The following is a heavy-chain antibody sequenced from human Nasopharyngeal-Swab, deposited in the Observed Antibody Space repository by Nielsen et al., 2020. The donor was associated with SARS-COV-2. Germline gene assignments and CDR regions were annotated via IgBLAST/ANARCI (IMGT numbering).Heavy chain of an antibody. CDR2: IYYSGST. CDR3: TRANWNPRGYYYGMDV. D-gene: IGHD1-20*01. CDR1: GGSISSGSYY. J-gene: IGHJ6*02. V-gene: IGHV4-39*07. Sequence: SETLSLTCTVSGGSISSGSYYWGWIRQSPGKGLEWIANIYYSGSTHFNPSLKSRVTISVDTSNNQFSLKVNSVTAADTAAYYCTRANWNPRGYYYGMDVWGQGTTVTVSS.